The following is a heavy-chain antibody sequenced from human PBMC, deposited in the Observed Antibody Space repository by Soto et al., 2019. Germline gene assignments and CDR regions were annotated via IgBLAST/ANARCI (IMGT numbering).Heavy chain of an antibody. CDR1: VDSMTSGSYY. J-gene: IGHJ4*02. V-gene: IGHV4-31*03. D-gene: IGHD1-1*01. CDR3: SAQRIAQGQYDDY. CDR2: NHFTGLS. Sequence: QVQLRESGPGLVKPSQTLSLICTVSVDSMTSGSYYLTWIRQHPVRGLELIGYNHFTGLSYVNPSLHSRVSISTDTSKNLFSLKLTSLTSADAAMYYCSAQRIAQGQYDDYCGQGTLVTVSS.